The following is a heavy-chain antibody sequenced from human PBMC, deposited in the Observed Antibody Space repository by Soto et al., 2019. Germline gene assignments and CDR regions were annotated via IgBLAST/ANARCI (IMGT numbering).Heavy chain of an antibody. Sequence: PGGSLRLSCAASGFTFSSYSMNWVRQAPGKGLEWVSYISSSSSTIYYADSVKGRFTISRDNAKNSLYLQMNSLRAEDTAVYYCARHPKLIAKMGWFTPGGRETLVTVSS. V-gene: IGHV3-48*01. CDR1: GFTFSSYS. D-gene: IGHD6-13*01. CDR2: ISSSSSTI. J-gene: IGHJ5*02. CDR3: ARHPKLIAKMGWFTP.